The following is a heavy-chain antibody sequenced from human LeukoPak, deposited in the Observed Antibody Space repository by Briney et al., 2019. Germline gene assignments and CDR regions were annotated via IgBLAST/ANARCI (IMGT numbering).Heavy chain of an antibody. CDR2: IYYSGST. D-gene: IGHD6-19*01. CDR3: ARGDAGYSSGWYLDY. Sequence: SETLSLTCTVSGGPISSYYWSWIRQPPGKGLEWIGYIYYSGSTNYNPSLKSRVTISVDTSKNQFSLKLSSVTAADTAVYYCARGDAGYSSGWYLDYWGQGTLITVSS. CDR1: GGPISSYY. J-gene: IGHJ4*02. V-gene: IGHV4-59*01.